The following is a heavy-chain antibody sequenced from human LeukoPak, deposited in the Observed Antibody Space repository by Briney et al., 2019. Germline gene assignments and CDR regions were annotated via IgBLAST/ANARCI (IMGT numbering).Heavy chain of an antibody. CDR2: ISGSGGST. CDR1: GFTFSSYA. D-gene: IGHD5-24*01. J-gene: IGHJ4*02. Sequence: GGSLRLSCAASGFTFSSYAMSWVRQAPGKGLEWVSAISGSGGSTYYADSVKDRFTISRDNSKNTLYLQMNSLRAEATAVYYCARHPKRWLQSVHFDYWGQGTLVTVSS. V-gene: IGHV3-23*01. CDR3: ARHPKRWLQSVHFDY.